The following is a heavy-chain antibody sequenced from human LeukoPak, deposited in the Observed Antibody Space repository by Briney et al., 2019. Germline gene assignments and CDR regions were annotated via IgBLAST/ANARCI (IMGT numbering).Heavy chain of an antibody. D-gene: IGHD3-22*01. CDR1: GGSISSGGYY. J-gene: IGHJ5*02. V-gene: IGHV4-31*03. CDR2: IYYSGST. CDR3: ARDYYDSSGYYYVGRFDP. Sequence: SQTLSLTCTVSGGSISSGGYYWSWIRQPPGKGLEWIGYIYYSGSTYYNPSLKSRVTISVDTSKNQFSLKLSSVTAADTAVYYCARDYYDSSGYYYVGRFDPWGQGTLVTVSS.